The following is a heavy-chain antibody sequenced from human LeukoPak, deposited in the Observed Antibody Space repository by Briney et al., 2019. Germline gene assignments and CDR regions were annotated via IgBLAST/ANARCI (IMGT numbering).Heavy chain of an antibody. CDR3: AKRAVTTFSSGFHY. CDR1: GFTFGDFA. J-gene: IGHJ4*02. D-gene: IGHD4-17*01. V-gene: IGHV3-23*01. Sequence: GGSLRLSCTTSGFTFGDFAMSWFRQAPGKGLEWVSVISGIGVATYYADSVKGRFTVSRDNSKNTLYLQMNSLRAEDTAVYYCAKRAVTTFSSGFHYWGQGTLVTVSS. CDR2: ISGIGVAT.